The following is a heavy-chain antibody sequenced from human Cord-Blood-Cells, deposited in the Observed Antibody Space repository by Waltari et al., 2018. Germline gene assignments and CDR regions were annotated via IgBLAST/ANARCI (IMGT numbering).Heavy chain of an antibody. CDR2: INHSGST. CDR3: ARGSLTGDRPGAFDI. Sequence: QVQLQQWGAGLLKPSETLSLTCAVYGGSFRGYYWSWIRPPPGKGLEWIGEINHSGSTNYNPSLKSRVTISVDTSKNQFSLKLSSVTAADTAVYYCARGSLTGDRPGAFDIWGQGTMVTVSS. J-gene: IGHJ3*02. V-gene: IGHV4-34*01. CDR1: GGSFRGYY. D-gene: IGHD7-27*01.